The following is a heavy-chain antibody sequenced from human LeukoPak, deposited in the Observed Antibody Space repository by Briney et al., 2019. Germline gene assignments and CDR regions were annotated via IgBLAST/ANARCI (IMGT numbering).Heavy chain of an antibody. CDR3: ARAPGSAYYPYYYMDV. Sequence: SETLSLTCTVSGVSISNFYWSWIRQPPGKGLEWIGYIYYSGSTNYNPSLKSRVTISVDTTKNQFSLNLNSVTAADTAEYYCARAPGSAYYPYYYMDVWGKGTTVTVSS. CDR2: IYYSGST. V-gene: IGHV4-59*01. J-gene: IGHJ6*03. CDR1: GVSISNFY. D-gene: IGHD6-19*01.